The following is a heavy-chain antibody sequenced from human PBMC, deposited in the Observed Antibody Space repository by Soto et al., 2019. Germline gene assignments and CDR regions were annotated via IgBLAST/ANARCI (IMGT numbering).Heavy chain of an antibody. Sequence: QLQLRESGPGLVKPSETLSLTCTVSGDSISSSRFYWGWIRQPPGKGLEWIGSIYYNGNTLYNPSLQSRVSISSDTSKNHFSLSLIPVTATDTAVYYCVRQEGYRAGCPGYWGQGRQVTVSS. D-gene: IGHD5-18*01. CDR3: VRQEGYRAGCPGY. V-gene: IGHV4-39*01. CDR2: IYYNGNT. J-gene: IGHJ4*02. CDR1: GDSISSSRFY.